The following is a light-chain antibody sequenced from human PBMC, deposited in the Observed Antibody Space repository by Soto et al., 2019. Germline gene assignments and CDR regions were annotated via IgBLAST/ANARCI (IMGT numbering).Light chain of an antibody. CDR1: QSISSY. CDR3: QHSYSTPYT. V-gene: IGKV1-39*01. J-gene: IGKJ2*01. Sequence: DIQMTQSPSSLSASVGDRVTITCWASQSISSYLNWYQQKPGKAPKLLISAASSLQSGVPSRFSATESGTDFTLTISTLQPEDFATYYCQHSYSTPYTFGQGTKLQIK. CDR2: AAS.